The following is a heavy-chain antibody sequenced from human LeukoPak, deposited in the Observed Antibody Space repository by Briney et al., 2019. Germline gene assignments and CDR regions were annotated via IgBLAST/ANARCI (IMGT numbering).Heavy chain of an antibody. D-gene: IGHD2-21*02. CDR3: ARDHLAYCGGDCSVFDY. V-gene: IGHV3-33*01. Sequence: GGSLRLSCAASGFTFSSYGMHWVRQAPGKGLEWVAVIWYDGSNKYYADSVKGRFTISRDNSKNTLYLRMNSLRAEDTAVYYCARDHLAYCGGDCSVFDYWGQGTLVTVSS. J-gene: IGHJ4*02. CDR1: GFTFSSYG. CDR2: IWYDGSNK.